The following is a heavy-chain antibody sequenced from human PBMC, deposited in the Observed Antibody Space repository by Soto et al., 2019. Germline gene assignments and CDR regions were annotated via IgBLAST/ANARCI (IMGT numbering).Heavy chain of an antibody. J-gene: IGHJ3*01. V-gene: IGHV3-9*01. CDR1: GFTFDDYA. Sequence: EVQLVESGGGLVQPGRSLRLSCAVSGFTFDDYAMHWVQQTPGKGLEWVSSISWNSGRIGYVDSVKGRFTISRDNAKKILYLQMNNLRAEDTAVYYCAKDTWVKAHADAFDVWGQGTMVTVSS. CDR2: ISWNSGRI. D-gene: IGHD2-21*01. CDR3: AKDTWVKAHADAFDV.